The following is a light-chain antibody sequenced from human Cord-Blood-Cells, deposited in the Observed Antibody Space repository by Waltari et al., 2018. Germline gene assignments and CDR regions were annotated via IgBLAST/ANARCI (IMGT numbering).Light chain of an antibody. V-gene: IGKV3-11*01. J-gene: IGKJ2*01. CDR3: QQRSNWPPMYT. CDR1: QSVSSY. CDR2: DAS. Sequence: EIVLTQSPATLSLSPGERATLSCRASQSVSSYLAWYQQKPGQAPRLLIYDASNRATGIPARFSGSGSGTDFTLTISSLEREDFAVYYCQQRSNWPPMYTFGQGTKLEIK.